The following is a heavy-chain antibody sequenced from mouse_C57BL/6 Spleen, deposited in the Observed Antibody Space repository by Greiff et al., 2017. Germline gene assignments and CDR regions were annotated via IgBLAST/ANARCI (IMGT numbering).Heavy chain of an antibody. V-gene: IGHV1-15*01. CDR3: TRKNYYGSSFDY. D-gene: IGHD1-1*01. J-gene: IGHJ2*01. CDR2: IDPETGGT. Sequence: QVQLQQSGAELVRPGASVTLSCKASGYTFTDYEMHWVKQTPVHGLEWIGAIDPETGGTAYNQKFKGKAILTADKSSSTAYMELRSLTSEDSAVXYCTRKNYYGSSFDYWGQGTTLTVSS. CDR1: GYTFTDYE.